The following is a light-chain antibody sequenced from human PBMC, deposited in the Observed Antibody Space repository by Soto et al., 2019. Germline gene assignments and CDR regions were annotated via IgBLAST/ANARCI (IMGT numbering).Light chain of an antibody. J-gene: IGLJ2*01. CDR2: NNA. Sequence: QSVLTQPPSASGTPGQRVIISCSGSSANIGSNSVNWYQQLPGTAPKLLIYNNAQRPSGVPDRFSGSKSGTSGSLAISPLQSEDEADYYCSGWDDSLSIVLFGGGTQLTVL. CDR3: SGWDDSLSIVL. CDR1: SANIGSNS. V-gene: IGLV1-44*01.